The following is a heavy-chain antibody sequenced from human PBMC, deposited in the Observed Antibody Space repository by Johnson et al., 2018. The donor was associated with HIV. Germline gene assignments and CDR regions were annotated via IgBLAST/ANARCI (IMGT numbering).Heavy chain of an antibody. V-gene: IGHV3-23*04. J-gene: IGHJ3*02. CDR3: ASSITMIVLVTGGAFDI. D-gene: IGHD3-22*01. CDR2: ISGSGGST. Sequence: EVQVVESGGGLVQPGGSLRLSCAASGFTVSSNYMSWVRQAPGRGLEWVSVISGSGGSTYYADSVKGRFTISRDNSKNTLYLQMNSLRAEDTAVYYCASSITMIVLVTGGAFDIWGQGTMVTVSS. CDR1: GFTVSSNY.